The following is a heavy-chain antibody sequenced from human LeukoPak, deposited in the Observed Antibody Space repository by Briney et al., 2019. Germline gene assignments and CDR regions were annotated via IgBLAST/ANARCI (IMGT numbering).Heavy chain of an antibody. J-gene: IGHJ4*02. V-gene: IGHV3-21*01. CDR3: ARAVPYYYGSGSYIRKNLAFDS. CDR2: ISSSSSYI. D-gene: IGHD3-10*01. Sequence: GGSLRLSCAASRFTFSTYSMNWVRQAPGKGLEWVSSISSSSSYIYYADSVKGRFTISRDNAKNSLYLQMNSLRAADTAVYYCARAVPYYYGSGSYIRKNLAFDSWGQGTLVTVSS. CDR1: RFTFSTYS.